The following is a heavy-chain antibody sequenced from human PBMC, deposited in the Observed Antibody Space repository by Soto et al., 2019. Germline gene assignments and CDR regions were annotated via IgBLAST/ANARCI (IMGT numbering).Heavy chain of an antibody. J-gene: IGHJ4*02. CDR1: GYTFTGYY. CDR2: INPNSGGT. D-gene: IGHD6-19*01. V-gene: IGHV1-2*04. Sequence: AASVKVSCKASGYTFTGYYMHCVRQAPGQGLEWMGWINPNSGGTNYAQKFQGWVTMTRDTSISTAYMELSRLRSDDTAVYYCARTSASGWYYFDYWGQGTLVTVSS. CDR3: ARTSASGWYYFDY.